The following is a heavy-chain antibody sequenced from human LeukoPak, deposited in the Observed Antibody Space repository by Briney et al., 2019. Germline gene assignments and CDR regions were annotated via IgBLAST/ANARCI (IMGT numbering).Heavy chain of an antibody. CDR2: ISSSGSTI. Sequence: PGGSPRLSCAASRFTFSNEMNWVRQAPGKGLEWVSYISSSGSTIYYADSVKGRFTISRDNAKNSLYLQMNSLRAEDTAVYYCAELGITMIGGVWGKGTTVTISS. CDR1: RFTFSNE. J-gene: IGHJ6*04. V-gene: IGHV3-48*03. CDR3: AELGITMIGGV. D-gene: IGHD3-10*02.